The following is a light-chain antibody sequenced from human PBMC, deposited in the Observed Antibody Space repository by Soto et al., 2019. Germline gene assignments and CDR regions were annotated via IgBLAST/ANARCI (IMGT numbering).Light chain of an antibody. V-gene: IGKV1-6*01. CDR3: LQDHNYFWT. Sequence: AVQITQSPSSLAAVVGDRVTITCRASQDIRHYLGWYQQKPGKAPKLLIYGASSLQSGVPSRFAGSGSGTDFTLTISSLQPEDSASYFCLQDHNYFWTFGQGTKVDIK. CDR1: QDIRHY. CDR2: GAS. J-gene: IGKJ1*01.